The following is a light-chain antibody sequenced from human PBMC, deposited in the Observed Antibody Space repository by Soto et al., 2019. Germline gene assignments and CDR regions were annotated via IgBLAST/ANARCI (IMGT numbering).Light chain of an antibody. V-gene: IGLV2-14*01. Sequence: QSALTQPASVSGSPGQSITISCTGTSSDVGGYNYVSWYQQHPGKASKLMIYDVSNRPSGVSNRFSGSKSGNTASLTISGLQAEDEADYYCSSYTSSSPLFGGGTKVTVL. CDR2: DVS. CDR3: SSYTSSSPL. CDR1: SSDVGGYNY. J-gene: IGLJ2*01.